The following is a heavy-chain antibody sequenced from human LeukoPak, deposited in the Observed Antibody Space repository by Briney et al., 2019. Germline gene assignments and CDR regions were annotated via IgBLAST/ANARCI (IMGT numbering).Heavy chain of an antibody. V-gene: IGHV4-59*01. CDR2: IYHTGST. D-gene: IGHD1-26*01. Sequence: PSETLSLTCTVSGGSISTYYWSWIRQPPGKGLEWLGFIYHTGSTTYNPSLKSRVTISLDTSKNQISLNLSSVTAADTAVYFCARTPDSGTNSTYYFDYWGQGTLVTVSS. J-gene: IGHJ4*02. CDR3: ARTPDSGTNSTYYFDY. CDR1: GGSISTYY.